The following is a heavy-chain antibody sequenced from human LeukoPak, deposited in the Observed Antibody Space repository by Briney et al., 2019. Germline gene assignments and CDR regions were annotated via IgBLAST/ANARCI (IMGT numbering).Heavy chain of an antibody. CDR2: IYYSGST. CDR3: ARDTGTRFGEYYYYYGMDV. V-gene: IGHV4-39*07. D-gene: IGHD1-1*01. CDR1: GGSISSTSYY. Sequence: SETLSLTCTVSGGSISSTSYYWGWIRHPPGKGLEWIGNIYYSGSTYYNPSLKSRVTISVDTSKNQFSLKLSSVTAADTAVYYCARDTGTRFGEYYYYYGMDVWGQGTTVTVSS. J-gene: IGHJ6*02.